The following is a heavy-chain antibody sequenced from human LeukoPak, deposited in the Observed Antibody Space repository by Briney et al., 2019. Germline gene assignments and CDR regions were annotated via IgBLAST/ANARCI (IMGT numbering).Heavy chain of an antibody. J-gene: IGHJ4*02. CDR3: APQLRYYFDY. CDR1: GFTFSSYG. D-gene: IGHD2-2*01. V-gene: IGHV3-30*02. Sequence: QPGGSLRLSCAASGFTFSSYGMHWVRQAPGKGLEWVAFIRYDGSNKYYADSVKGRLTISRDNSKNTLYLQMNSLRAEDTAVYYCAPQLRYYFDYWGQGTLVTVSS. CDR2: IRYDGSNK.